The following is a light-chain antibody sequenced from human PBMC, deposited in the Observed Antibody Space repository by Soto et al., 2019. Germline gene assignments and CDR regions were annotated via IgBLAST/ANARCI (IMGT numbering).Light chain of an antibody. CDR2: AAS. CDR1: QGISSY. CDR3: QQYYSYPWT. Sequence: AIRMTQSPSSFSASTGDRVTITCRASQGISSYLAWYQQKPGKALKLLLYAASTLQSGVPSRFSGSGSGTDFTLTISCLQSEDFATYYCQQYYSYPWTFGQGTKVEIK. J-gene: IGKJ1*01. V-gene: IGKV1-8*01.